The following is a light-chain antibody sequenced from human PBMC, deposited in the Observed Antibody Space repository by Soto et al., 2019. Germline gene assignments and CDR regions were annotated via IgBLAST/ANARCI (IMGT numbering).Light chain of an antibody. Sequence: QSALTQPASVSGSPGQSITISFTGTSSDVGGYNYVSWYQQHPGKAPTLMIYDVSNRPSGVSNRFSGSKSGNTASLTISGLQAEDEADYYCSSYTSRSSRVFGTGTKLTVL. J-gene: IGLJ1*01. CDR3: SSYTSRSSRV. V-gene: IGLV2-14*01. CDR1: SSDVGGYNY. CDR2: DVS.